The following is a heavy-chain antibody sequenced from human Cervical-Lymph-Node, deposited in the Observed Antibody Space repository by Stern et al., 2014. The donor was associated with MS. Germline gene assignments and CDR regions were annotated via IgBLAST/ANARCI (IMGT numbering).Heavy chain of an antibody. CDR3: ARRYGTGLDY. CDR1: GGSISRSSYY. D-gene: IGHD1-1*01. J-gene: IGHJ4*02. CDR2: IDYSGTI. Sequence: QVQLVESGPGLVKPSETLSLTCTVSGGSISRSSYYWGWVRQPPGKGLEWIASIDYSGTINYSPYLKSRVSMSADTSNNQFSLSLNSVTVADTAVYYCARRYGTGLDYWGQGTLVTVSS. V-gene: IGHV4-39*01.